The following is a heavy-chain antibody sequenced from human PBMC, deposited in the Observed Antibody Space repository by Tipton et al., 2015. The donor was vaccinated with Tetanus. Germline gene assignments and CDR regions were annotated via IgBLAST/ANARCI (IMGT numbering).Heavy chain of an antibody. CDR3: ARDRGDYIYYAMGV. V-gene: IGHV1-2*02. CDR2: IDTNSGGT. J-gene: IGHJ6*02. D-gene: IGHD3-16*01. CDR1: GYTFTGYY. Sequence: QLVQSGAEVKKPGASVKVSCKASGYTFTGYYMYWVRQATGQGLEWMGWIDTNSGGTIYAQKFQGRVTRTRDTSISTAYMEGARVRSDDTAVYYCARDRGDYIYYAMGVWGPGTTGTVAS.